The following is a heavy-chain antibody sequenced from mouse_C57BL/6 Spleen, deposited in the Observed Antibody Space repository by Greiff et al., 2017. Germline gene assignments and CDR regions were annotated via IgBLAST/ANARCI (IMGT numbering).Heavy chain of an antibody. V-gene: IGHV5-4*03. D-gene: IGHD3-2*02. CDR2: ISDGGSYP. Sequence: DVMLVESGGGLVKPGGSLKLSCAASGFTFSSYAMSWVRQTPDTRLEWVATISDGGSYPYSPDTVKGRFTISRDDANNILYWQMRQLMSEDAAMYYCSRGRVPDSSGYEGYFDDWGKGTTLTVSS. CDR1: GFTFSSYA. J-gene: IGHJ2*01. CDR3: SRGRVPDSSGYEGYFDD.